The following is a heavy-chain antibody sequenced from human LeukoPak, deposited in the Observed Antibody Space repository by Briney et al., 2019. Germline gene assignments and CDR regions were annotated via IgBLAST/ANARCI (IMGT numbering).Heavy chain of an antibody. Sequence: SETLSLTCTVSGGSISTYYWSCIRQPPGKGLEWIGYIYYSGNTNYNPSLKSRVTMSVDTSKNQFSLKLSSVTAADTAVYYCAREDWYFNLWGRGTLVTVSS. J-gene: IGHJ2*01. CDR2: IYYSGNT. CDR1: GGSISTYY. V-gene: IGHV4-59*01. CDR3: AREDWYFNL.